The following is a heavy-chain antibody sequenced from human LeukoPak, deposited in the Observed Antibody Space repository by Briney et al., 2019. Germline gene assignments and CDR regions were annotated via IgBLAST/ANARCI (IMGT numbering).Heavy chain of an antibody. Sequence: ASVKVSCKASGYTFTSYGISWVRQAPGQGLEWMGWISAYNGNTNYAQKLQGRVTMTTDTSTSTAYMELRSLRSDDTAVYYCARHGYYDFWSGYYEVDPWGQGTLVTVSS. CDR1: GYTFTSYG. CDR3: ARHGYYDFWSGYYEVDP. J-gene: IGHJ5*02. D-gene: IGHD3-3*01. CDR2: ISAYNGNT. V-gene: IGHV1-18*01.